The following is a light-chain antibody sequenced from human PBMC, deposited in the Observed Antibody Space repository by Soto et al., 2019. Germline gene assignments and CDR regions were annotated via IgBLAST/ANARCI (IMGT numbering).Light chain of an antibody. V-gene: IGKV1-5*01. Sequence: DIQMTQSPSTLSASVGDRVTITCRASQSIASWLAWYQQKPGRAPNLLIYDASSLESGVPSRFSGSGSGTEFTLTISSLQSEDFAVYYCQQYNNWPITFGQGTRLEIK. J-gene: IGKJ5*01. CDR3: QQYNNWPIT. CDR1: QSIASW. CDR2: DAS.